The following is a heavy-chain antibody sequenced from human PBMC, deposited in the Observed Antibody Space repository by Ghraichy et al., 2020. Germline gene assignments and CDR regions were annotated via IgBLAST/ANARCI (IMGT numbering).Heavy chain of an antibody. V-gene: IGHV4-59*08. D-gene: IGHD3-10*01. J-gene: IGHJ6*02. CDR1: GGSISPYY. Sequence: SETLSLTCTVSGGSISPYYWSWIRQPPGKGLEWIGYISYTGTSDHNPSLKSRVSITIDASKNQFSLQLTSLTAADTALYYCARHWTHDSDGNYFGLWGRGAFDIWLQGTAVSVSS. CDR3: ARHWTHDSDGNYFGLWGRGAFDI. CDR2: ISYTGTS.